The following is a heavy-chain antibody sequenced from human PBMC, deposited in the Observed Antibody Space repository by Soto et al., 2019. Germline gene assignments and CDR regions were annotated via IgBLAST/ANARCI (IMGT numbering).Heavy chain of an antibody. CDR2: IIPIFGTA. CDR3: ARRGYCSSTSCSRDWFDP. Sequence: QVQLVQSGAEVKKPGSSVKVSCKASGGTFSSYAISWVRQAPGQGLEWMGGIIPIFGTANYAQKFQGRVTITADKSTSTAYMELSSLRSEDTAVYYCARRGYCSSTSCSRDWFDPWGQGTLVTVSS. J-gene: IGHJ5*02. D-gene: IGHD2-2*01. V-gene: IGHV1-69*06. CDR1: GGTFSSYA.